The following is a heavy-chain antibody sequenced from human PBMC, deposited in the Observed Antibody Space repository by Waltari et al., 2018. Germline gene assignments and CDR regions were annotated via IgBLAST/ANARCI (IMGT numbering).Heavy chain of an antibody. V-gene: IGHV3-23*01. CDR3: ANGKLVAEYFQH. D-gene: IGHD6-13*01. J-gene: IGHJ1*01. CDR2: ISGSGGST. Sequence: EVQLLESGGGLVQPGGSLRLSCAASGFTFSSYAMSWVRQAPGKGLEWVSAISGSGGSTYYADSVKGRFTISRDNSKNTLYLQMNSLRAEDTAVYYCANGKLVAEYFQHWGQGTLVTVSS. CDR1: GFTFSSYA.